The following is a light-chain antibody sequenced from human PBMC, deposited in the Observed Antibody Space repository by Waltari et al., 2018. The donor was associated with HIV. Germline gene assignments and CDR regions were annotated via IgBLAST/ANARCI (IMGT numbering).Light chain of an antibody. CDR2: EVN. CDR1: SSDIGDAKD. CDR3: SSYAGNNNWV. J-gene: IGLJ3*02. Sequence: QSALTQPPSASGSPGQSVTIPCTGTSSDIGDAKDVSWYQQPPGTAPKVIIFEVNKLPSGVPDRFSGSKSGNTASLTVSRLQGEDEADYFCSSYAGNNNWVFGGGTKVTVL. V-gene: IGLV2-8*01.